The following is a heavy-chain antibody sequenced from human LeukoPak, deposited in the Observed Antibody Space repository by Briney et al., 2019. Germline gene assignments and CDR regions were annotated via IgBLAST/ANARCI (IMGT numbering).Heavy chain of an antibody. CDR1: GFTFSSYG. D-gene: IGHD2-21*02. CDR2: IRYDGSNK. CDR3: AKEESYCGSDCYSAFDY. J-gene: IGHJ4*02. V-gene: IGHV3-30*02. Sequence: GGSLRLSCAASGFTFSSYGMHWVRQAPGKGLEWVAFIRYDGSNKYYADSVKGRFTISRDNSKNTLYLQMNSLRAEDTAVYYCAKEESYCGSDCYSAFDYWGQGTLVTVSS.